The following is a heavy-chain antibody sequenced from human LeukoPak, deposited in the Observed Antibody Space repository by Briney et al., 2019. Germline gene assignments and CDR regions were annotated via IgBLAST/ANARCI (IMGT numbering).Heavy chain of an antibody. J-gene: IGHJ6*02. Sequence: ASVKVSCKASGYTFTTYAIHWVRQAPGQRLEWMGWINAGNGNTKYSQKFQGRVTTTRDTSASTAYMELSGLRSEDTAVYYCARDLRFRQQLVTSYHYYGMDVWGQGTTVTVSS. D-gene: IGHD6-13*01. CDR1: GYTFTTYA. V-gene: IGHV1-3*01. CDR2: INAGNGNT. CDR3: ARDLRFRQQLVTSYHYYGMDV.